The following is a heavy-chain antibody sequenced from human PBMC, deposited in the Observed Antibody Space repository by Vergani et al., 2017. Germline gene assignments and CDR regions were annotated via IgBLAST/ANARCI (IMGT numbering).Heavy chain of an antibody. Sequence: VQLVESGGGLVQSGGSLRLSCAASGFTFTNYGMHWVRQAPGKGLEWVAFTRYDGIVEYYGDSVRGRFTISRDNSKNTLYLQMNRLRPEDTAVYYCATAGAAYCRGASCYDFFEYWGQGTLVTVAS. CDR1: GFTFTNYG. V-gene: IGHV3-30*02. D-gene: IGHD2-15*01. J-gene: IGHJ4*02. CDR3: ATAGAAYCRGASCYDFFEY. CDR2: TRYDGIVE.